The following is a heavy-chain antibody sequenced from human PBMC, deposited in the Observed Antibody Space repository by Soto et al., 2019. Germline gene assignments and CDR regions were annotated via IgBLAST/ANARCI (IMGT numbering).Heavy chain of an antibody. CDR3: TTASGALTQKQDIVVVPAAILGTDY. CDR1: GFIFSNAW. Sequence: GGSLRLSCAASGFIFSNAWINWVRQVPGKGLEWVGRIKSKINGGTADYAAPVQGRFAVSRDDSKNMVFLQMNSLKTEDTGIYYCTTASGALTQKQDIVVVPAAILGTDYWGQGTLVTVAS. D-gene: IGHD2-2*02. V-gene: IGHV3-15*07. CDR2: IKSKINGGTA. J-gene: IGHJ4*02.